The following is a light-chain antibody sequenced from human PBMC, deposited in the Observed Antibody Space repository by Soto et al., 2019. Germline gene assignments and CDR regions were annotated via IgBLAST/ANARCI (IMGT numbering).Light chain of an antibody. Sequence: QSALTQPPSASGSPGQSVTISCTGTSSDVGGYNYVSWYQQHPGKVPKLTVYEVNKRPSGFPDRFSGSTSGNTASLTVSGLQAEDEADYYCTSYAGGNNVYGTGTKLTVL. CDR3: TSYAGGNNV. V-gene: IGLV2-8*01. J-gene: IGLJ1*01. CDR2: EVN. CDR1: SSDVGGYNY.